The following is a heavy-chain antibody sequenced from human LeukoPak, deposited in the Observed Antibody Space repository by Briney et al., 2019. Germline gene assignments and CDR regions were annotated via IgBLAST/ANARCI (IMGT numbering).Heavy chain of an antibody. V-gene: IGHV4-38-2*02. CDR3: ARELHSGSYYFDY. CDR2: LYHSGST. D-gene: IGHD1-26*01. Sequence: KPSETLSLTCIVSGYSISSGYFWGWVRQPPGKGLEWIGSLYHSGSTYYNPSLKSRVTTSVDTSKNRFSLKLTSVTAADTAVYYCARELHSGSYYFDYWGQGTLVTVSS. J-gene: IGHJ4*02. CDR1: GYSISSGYF.